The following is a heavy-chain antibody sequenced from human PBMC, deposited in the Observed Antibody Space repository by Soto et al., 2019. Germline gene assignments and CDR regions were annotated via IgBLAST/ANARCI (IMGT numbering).Heavy chain of an antibody. CDR2: FDPENDET. D-gene: IGHD2-2*01. CDR3: TIAAYCSGATCYSGYNWFHP. CDR1: GYTLSEVA. J-gene: IGHJ5*02. V-gene: IGHV1-24*01. Sequence: GASVKVSCKVSGYTLSEVAIHWVRQTPGEGLEWIGGFDPENDETSYAQNFQGRVTLTEDTSTDTAYLELSGLRSEDTAIYYCTIAAYCSGATCYSGYNWFHPWGQGSLVTASS.